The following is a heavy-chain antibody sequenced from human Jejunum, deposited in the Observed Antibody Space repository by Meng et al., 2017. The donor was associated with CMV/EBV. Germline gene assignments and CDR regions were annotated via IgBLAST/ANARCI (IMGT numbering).Heavy chain of an antibody. CDR1: GFPFSTYW. V-gene: IGHV3-74*01. J-gene: IGHJ4*02. D-gene: IGHD7-27*01. CDR3: AGAPWGPSDF. Sequence: GQLVESGGGLVPLGGSLRLSCEASGFPFSTYWMHWVRQAPGKGLVWISHINGDESSTRYADSVKGRFTISRDNAKNTLYLQMSSLRVEDTGLYYCAGAPWGPSDFWGQGTLVTVSS. CDR2: INGDESST.